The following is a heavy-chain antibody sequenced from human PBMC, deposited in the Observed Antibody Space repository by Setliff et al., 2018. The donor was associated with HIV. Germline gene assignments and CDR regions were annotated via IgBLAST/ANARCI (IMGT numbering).Heavy chain of an antibody. Sequence: SETLSLTCTVSGGSISSHYWSWIRQPPGKGLEWIGYICSTGSTNYNPSLKSRVTISVDTSKNQFSLQLSSVTAADTAVYYCARVQWDLLYVPDAFDIWGQGIMVTVSS. CDR3: ARVQWDLLYVPDAFDI. V-gene: IGHV4-59*11. CDR2: ICSTGST. J-gene: IGHJ3*02. D-gene: IGHD1-26*01. CDR1: GGSISSHY.